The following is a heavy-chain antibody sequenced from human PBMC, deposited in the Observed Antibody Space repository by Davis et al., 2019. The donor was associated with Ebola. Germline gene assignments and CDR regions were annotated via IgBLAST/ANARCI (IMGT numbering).Heavy chain of an antibody. CDR2: IYHSGST. CDR3: ARHVDTAMATGYFDY. J-gene: IGHJ4*02. V-gene: IGHV4-38-2*02. Sequence: PSVTLSLTCTVSGYSISSGYYWGWIRQPPGKGLEWIGSIYHSGSTYYNPSLKSRVTISVDTSKNQFSLKLSSVTAADTAVYYCARHVDTAMATGYFDYWGQGTLVTVSS. CDR1: GYSISSGYY. D-gene: IGHD5-18*01.